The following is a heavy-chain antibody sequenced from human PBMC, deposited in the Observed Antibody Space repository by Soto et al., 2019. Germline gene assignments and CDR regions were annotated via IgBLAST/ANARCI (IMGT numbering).Heavy chain of an antibody. D-gene: IGHD3-10*01. CDR1: GGSFSGYX. J-gene: IGHJ5*02. Sequence: SETLSLTCAVYGGSFSGYXWSWIXQPPGKGLEWIGEINHSGSTNYNPSLKSRVTISVDTSKNQFSLKLSSVTAADTAVYYCARVPRPILYYGSGGPTGWFDPWGQGTLVTVSS. CDR2: INHSGST. V-gene: IGHV4-34*01. CDR3: ARVPRPILYYGSGGPTGWFDP.